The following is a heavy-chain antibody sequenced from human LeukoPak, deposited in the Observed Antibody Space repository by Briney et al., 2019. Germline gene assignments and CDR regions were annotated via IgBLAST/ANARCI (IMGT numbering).Heavy chain of an antibody. D-gene: IGHD3-22*01. V-gene: IGHV1-8*02. J-gene: IGHJ5*02. Sequence: ASVKVSCKASGYTFTGYYMHWVRQAPGQGLEWMGRINPNSGNTGYAQKFQGRVTMTRNTSISTAYMELSSLRSEDTAVYYCARARSGCSGYFCLPKNWFDPWGQGTLVTVSS. CDR3: ARARSGCSGYFCLPKNWFDP. CDR1: GYTFTGYY. CDR2: INPNSGNT.